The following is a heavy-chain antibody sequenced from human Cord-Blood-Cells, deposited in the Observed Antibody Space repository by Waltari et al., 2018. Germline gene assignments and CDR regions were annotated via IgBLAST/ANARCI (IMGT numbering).Heavy chain of an antibody. V-gene: IGHV4-39*01. Sequence: QLQLQESGPGLVKPSETLSLTCTVSGGSISSSSYYLGWIRQPPGKGLEWIGSIYYSGSTYYNPSLKSRVTISVDTSKNQFSLKLSSVTAADTAVYYCAFDYYGSGNSYWGQGTLVTVSS. CDR2: IYYSGST. J-gene: IGHJ4*02. D-gene: IGHD3-10*01. CDR1: GGSISSSSYY. CDR3: AFDYYGSGNSY.